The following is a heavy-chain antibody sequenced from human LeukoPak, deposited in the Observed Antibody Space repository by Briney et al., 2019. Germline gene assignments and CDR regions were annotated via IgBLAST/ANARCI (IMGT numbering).Heavy chain of an antibody. CDR3: ARLYYYASSGYDALDI. J-gene: IGHJ3*02. CDR1: GYTFTSYD. Sequence: ASVKVSCKTSGYTFTSYDIKWVRQANGQGLEWMGGMDGNSGKTAYAQKFLGRVTITRNTSISTAYMELSRLRSEDTAVYYCARLYYYASSGYDALDIWGQGTMVTVSS. V-gene: IGHV1-8*01. D-gene: IGHD3-22*01. CDR2: MDGNSGKT.